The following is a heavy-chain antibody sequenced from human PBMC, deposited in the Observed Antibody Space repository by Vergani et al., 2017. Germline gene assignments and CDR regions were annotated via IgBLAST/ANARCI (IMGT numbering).Heavy chain of an antibody. CDR2: ISYDGNKK. CDR1: GFTFSSYG. CDR3: ARDFLTRVTTLDYYYMGV. Sequence: QEQLVESGGGVVQPGESLRLSCETSGFTFSSYGMHWVRQAPGKGLEWVAVISYDGNKKNYADSVKGRFTISRDNSKNTLYLEMNALRAEDTAVYYCARDFLTRVTTLDYYYMGVWGKGTTVTVSS. D-gene: IGHD1-1*01. J-gene: IGHJ6*03. V-gene: IGHV3-33*05.